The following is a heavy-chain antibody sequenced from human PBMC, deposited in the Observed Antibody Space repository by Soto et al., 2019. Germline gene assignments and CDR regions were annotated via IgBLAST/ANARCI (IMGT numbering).Heavy chain of an antibody. Sequence: EVQLVESGGGLVQPGGSLRLSCAASGLIFSDYHMDWVRQAPGKGLEWVGRIRRKANSYTTEYAASVKGRFTISRDDSNSSLYLQMNRLKREDTAVYYGAMLGGWSGGSSGMDVWGQGTTVTVSS. J-gene: IGHJ6*02. D-gene: IGHD6-19*01. CDR3: AMLGGWSGGSSGMDV. CDR2: IRRKANSYTT. V-gene: IGHV3-72*01. CDR1: GLIFSDYH.